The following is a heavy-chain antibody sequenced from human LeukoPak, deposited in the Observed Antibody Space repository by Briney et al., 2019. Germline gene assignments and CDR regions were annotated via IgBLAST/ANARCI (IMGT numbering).Heavy chain of an antibody. J-gene: IGHJ4*02. CDR2: ISSSSSYI. CDR3: ARKGAGYSGYGIDY. D-gene: IGHD5-12*01. Sequence: GGSLRLSCAASGFTFSSYSMDWVRQAPGKGLEWVSSISSSSSYIYYADSVKGRFTISRDDAKNSLYLQMNSLRAEDTAVYYCARKGAGYSGYGIDYWGQGTLVTVSS. CDR1: GFTFSSYS. V-gene: IGHV3-21*01.